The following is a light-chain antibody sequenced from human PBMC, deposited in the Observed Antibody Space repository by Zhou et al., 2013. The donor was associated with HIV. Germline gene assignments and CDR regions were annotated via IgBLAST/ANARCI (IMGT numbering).Light chain of an antibody. J-gene: IGKJ1*01. CDR2: KIS. CDR3: MQATVFPRT. V-gene: IGKV2-24*01. CDR1: QSLVHHNGNTY. Sequence: DIVMTQTPLSSPVTLGQPASISCKSSQSLVHHNGNTYLSWLQQRPGQPPRLLIYKISNRLSGVPDRFSGSGAGTDFTLTISRVEAEDVGVYYCMQATVFPRTFGQGTKVEIK.